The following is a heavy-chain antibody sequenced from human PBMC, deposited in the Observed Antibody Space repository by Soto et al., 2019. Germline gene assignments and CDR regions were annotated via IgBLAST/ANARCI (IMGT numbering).Heavy chain of an antibody. CDR3: TPGPNYYILTDHYYGMDV. Sequence: EVQLVESGGGLVQPGGSLKLSCAASGLSFSGSAMHWVRQASGKGLEWVGRIRSKGNSYATAYAASVKGRFIISRDDSKNTAYLQMNSLKTEDTAVYYCTPGPNYYILTDHYYGMDVWGQGTTVTVSS. D-gene: IGHD3-9*01. J-gene: IGHJ6*02. V-gene: IGHV3-73*02. CDR2: IRSKGNSYAT. CDR1: GLSFSGSA.